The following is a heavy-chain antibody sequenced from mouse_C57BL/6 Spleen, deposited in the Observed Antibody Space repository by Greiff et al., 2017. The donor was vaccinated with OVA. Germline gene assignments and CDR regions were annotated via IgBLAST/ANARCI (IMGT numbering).Heavy chain of an antibody. Sequence: DVKLVESGGGLVQPGGSMKLSCVASGFTFSNYWMNWVRQSPEKGLEWVAQIRLKSDNYATHYAESVKGRFTISRDDSKSSVYLQMNNLRAEDTGIYYCTGRLRRGSGYFDVWGTGTTVTVSS. CDR3: TGRLRRGSGYFDV. V-gene: IGHV6-3*01. D-gene: IGHD2-4*01. CDR2: IRLKSDNYAT. J-gene: IGHJ1*03. CDR1: GFTFSNYW.